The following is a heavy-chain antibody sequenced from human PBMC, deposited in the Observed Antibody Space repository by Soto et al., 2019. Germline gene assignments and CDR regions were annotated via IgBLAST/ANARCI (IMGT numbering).Heavy chain of an antibody. J-gene: IGHJ4*02. V-gene: IGHV2-5*02. CDR3: AHRVEGYVSGWSQVCFDY. Sequence: QITLKESGPTLVKPTQTLTLTCTFSGFSLSSGVGVGWIRQSPGKALEWLAVIYWDDDKRYSPSLQSRVTISKDTSKNPVVLTMSNMDPVDTATYYCAHRVEGYVSGWSQVCFDYWGQGALVTVSS. CDR2: IYWDDDK. D-gene: IGHD6-19*01. CDR1: GFSLSSGVG.